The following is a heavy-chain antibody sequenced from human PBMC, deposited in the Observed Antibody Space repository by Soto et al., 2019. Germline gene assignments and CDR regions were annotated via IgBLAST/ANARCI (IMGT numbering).Heavy chain of an antibody. D-gene: IGHD6-13*01. CDR1: GYTFTGYY. J-gene: IGHJ6*03. V-gene: IGHV1-2*04. CDR2: INPKSGVT. Sequence: QVQLVQSGAEVKKPGASVKVSCKASGYTFTGYYMHWVRQAPGQGLEWMGWINPKSGVTNYAQKFPGWVTNTRDTSISTAYMELSRLRSDDTAVYYCARAEGAVTAAAGTGYYGYMDVWGKGTTVTVSS. CDR3: ARAEGAVTAAAGTGYYGYMDV.